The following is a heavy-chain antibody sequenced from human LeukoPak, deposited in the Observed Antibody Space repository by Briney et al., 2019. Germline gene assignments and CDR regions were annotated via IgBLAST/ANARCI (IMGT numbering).Heavy chain of an antibody. CDR2: ISAYNGNT. J-gene: IGHJ4*02. V-gene: IGHV1-18*01. CDR1: GYTFTSYG. D-gene: IGHD6-13*01. Sequence: ASVKVSCKASGYTFTSYGISWVRRAPGQGLEWMGWISAYNGNTNYAQKLQGRVTMTTDTSTSTAYMELRSLRSDDTAVYYCARSPRIAAAGMYDYWGQGTLVTVSS. CDR3: ARSPRIAAAGMYDY.